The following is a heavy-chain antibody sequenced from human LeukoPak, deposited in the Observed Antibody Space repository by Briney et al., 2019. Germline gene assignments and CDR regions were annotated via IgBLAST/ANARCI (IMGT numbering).Heavy chain of an antibody. CDR1: GFTFRNAW. J-gene: IGHJ4*02. V-gene: IGHV3-15*01. Sequence: PGGSLRLSCAASGFTFRNAWMSWVRQAPGKGLEWVGRIKSKTDGGTTDYAAPVKGRFTISRDDSKNTLYLQMNSLKTEDTAVYYCTTGRWDQYYFDYWGQGTLVTVSS. CDR3: TTGRWDQYYFDY. CDR2: IKSKTDGGTT. D-gene: IGHD4-23*01.